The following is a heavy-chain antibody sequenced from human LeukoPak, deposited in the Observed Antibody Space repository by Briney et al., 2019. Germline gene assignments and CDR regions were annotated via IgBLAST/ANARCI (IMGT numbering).Heavy chain of an antibody. D-gene: IGHD4-17*01. J-gene: IGHJ6*02. CDR1: GYTFTSYY. V-gene: IGHV1-46*01. CDR2: INPSGGST. CDR3: ARVTYGDYPIYYYYYGMDV. Sequence: ASVKVSCKASGYTFTSYYMHWVRQAPGQGLEWMGIINPSGGSTSYAQKFQGRVTMTRNTSISTAYMELSSLRSEDTAVYYCARVTYGDYPIYYYYYGMDVWGQGTTVTVSS.